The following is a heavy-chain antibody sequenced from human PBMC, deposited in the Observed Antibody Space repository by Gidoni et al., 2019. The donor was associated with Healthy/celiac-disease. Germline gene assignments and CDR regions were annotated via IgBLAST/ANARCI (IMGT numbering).Heavy chain of an antibody. V-gene: IGHV4-59*01. D-gene: IGHD5-12*01. CDR1: GGSISSYY. J-gene: IGHJ6*02. Sequence: QVQLQESGPGLVKPSETLSLPCTVSGGSISSYYWSWIRQPPGKGLEWIGYIYYSGSTNYNPSLKSRVTISVATSKNQFSLKLSSVTAADTAVYYCARDYSGYDWRSLSPRYYYYGMDVWGQGTTVTVSS. CDR2: IYYSGST. CDR3: ARDYSGYDWRSLSPRYYYYGMDV.